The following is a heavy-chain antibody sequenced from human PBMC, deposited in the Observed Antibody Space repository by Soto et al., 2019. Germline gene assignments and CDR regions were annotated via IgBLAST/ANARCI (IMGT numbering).Heavy chain of an antibody. CDR3: ARDKEGIAAAAENWFDH. Sequence: LLTMSHTCSVADGSFSGYYWSRIRKTPGKGLEWIGEINHSGSTNYNPSLKSRVTISVDTSKNQFSLKLSSVTAADTAVYYCARDKEGIAAAAENWFDHWGQGTLVTVSS. D-gene: IGHD6-13*01. CDR2: INHSGST. V-gene: IGHV4-34*01. CDR1: DGSFSGYY. J-gene: IGHJ5*02.